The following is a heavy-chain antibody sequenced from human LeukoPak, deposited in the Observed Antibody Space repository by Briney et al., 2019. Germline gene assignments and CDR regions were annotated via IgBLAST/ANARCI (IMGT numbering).Heavy chain of an antibody. CDR3: ARERQMGATPFDY. D-gene: IGHD1-26*01. V-gene: IGHV3-30*03. CDR2: VGNDEKTI. J-gene: IGHJ4*02. CDR1: GFTFSNYW. Sequence: GGSLRLSCLASGFTFSNYWMPWVHQAPGKGLEWVAVVGNDEKTIFYADSLKGRFTISRDNSKNTLFLQMNSLRDEDTAVYYCARERQMGATPFDYWGQGSLVTVSS.